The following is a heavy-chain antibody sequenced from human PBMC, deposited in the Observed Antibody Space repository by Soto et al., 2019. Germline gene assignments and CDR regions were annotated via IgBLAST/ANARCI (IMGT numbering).Heavy chain of an antibody. D-gene: IGHD1-26*01. CDR3: ARDTGTYPYYFDY. J-gene: IGHJ4*02. CDR2: IHHSGST. Sequence: SDTMSLTCTVSGGSISSGENFWKWMRQSPGKGLEWIGYIHHSGSTYYNPSLKSRLTISVDTSKNQISLKLNSVTAADTAVYYCARDTGTYPYYFDYWGQGTLVTVSS. CDR1: GGSISSGENF. V-gene: IGHV4-30-4*02.